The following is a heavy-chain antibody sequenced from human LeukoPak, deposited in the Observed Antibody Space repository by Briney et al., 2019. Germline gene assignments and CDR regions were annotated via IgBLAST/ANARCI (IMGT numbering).Heavy chain of an antibody. D-gene: IGHD6-19*01. J-gene: IGHJ4*02. CDR3: ARELSSGWSY. Sequence: PGGSLRLSCAASGFTFSSYSMNWVRQAPGKGLEWVSSISSSSSYIYYADSVKGRFTISRDNAKNSLYLQMNGLRAEDTAVYYCARELSSGWSYWGQGTLVTVSS. CDR2: ISSSSSYI. V-gene: IGHV3-21*01. CDR1: GFTFSSYS.